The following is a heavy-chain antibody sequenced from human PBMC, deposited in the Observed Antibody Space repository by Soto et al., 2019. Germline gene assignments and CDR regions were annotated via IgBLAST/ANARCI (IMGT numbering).Heavy chain of an antibody. CDR3: ARSGYYYDRCYFDY. Sequence: PSETLSLTCTVSGGSISSYYWSWIRQPPGKGLEWIGYIYYSGSTNYNPSLKSRVTISVDTSKNQFSLKLSSVTAADTAVYYCARSGYYYDRCYFDYWGQGTLVTVFS. CDR1: GGSISSYY. D-gene: IGHD3-22*01. V-gene: IGHV4-59*01. CDR2: IYYSGST. J-gene: IGHJ4*02.